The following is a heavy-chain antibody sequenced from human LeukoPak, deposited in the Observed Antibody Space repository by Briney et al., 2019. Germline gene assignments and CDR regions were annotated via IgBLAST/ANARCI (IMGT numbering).Heavy chain of an antibody. CDR2: IIPIFGTA. J-gene: IGHJ4*02. CDR3: ARVGYGDYVHIYFDY. CDR1: GYTFTSYY. Sequence: SVKVSCKASGYTFTSYYVHWVRQAPGQGLEWMGGIIPIFGTANYAQKFQGRVTITADESTSTAYMELSSLRSEDTAVYYCARVGYGDYVHIYFDYWGQGTLVTVSS. D-gene: IGHD4-17*01. V-gene: IGHV1-69*13.